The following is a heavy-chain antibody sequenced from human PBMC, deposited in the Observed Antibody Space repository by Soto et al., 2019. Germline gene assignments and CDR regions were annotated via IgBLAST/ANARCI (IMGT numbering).Heavy chain of an antibody. D-gene: IGHD6-19*01. CDR1: GYTFTSYY. V-gene: IGHV1-46*03. J-gene: IGHJ4*02. CDR2: INPSGGST. Sequence: QVQLVQSGAEVKKPGASVKVSCKASGYTFTSYYMHWVRQAPGQGLEWMGLINPSGGSTSYAQKFKGGVTMTRDRSTSTVYMELSSLRSQDTAVYYSARGGHYCSGPNWGRGTLGTVSS. CDR3: ARGGHYCSGPN.